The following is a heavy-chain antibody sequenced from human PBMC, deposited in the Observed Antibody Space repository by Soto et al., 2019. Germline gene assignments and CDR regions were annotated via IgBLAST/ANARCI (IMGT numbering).Heavy chain of an antibody. D-gene: IGHD3-22*01. Sequence: GGSLRLSCAASGFTFSSYAMSWVRPAPGKGLEWVSAISGRGCSTYYADSVKGRFTISRDNSKNTLYLQMNSLRAEDTAVYYCAKSPKLVGIDAFDIWGQGTMVTVSS. V-gene: IGHV3-23*01. CDR1: GFTFSSYA. CDR2: ISGRGCST. J-gene: IGHJ3*02. CDR3: AKSPKLVGIDAFDI.